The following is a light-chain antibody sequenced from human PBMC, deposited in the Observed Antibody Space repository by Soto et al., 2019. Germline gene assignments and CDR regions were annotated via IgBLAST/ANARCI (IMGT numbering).Light chain of an antibody. J-gene: IGKJ1*01. CDR2: DEX. Sequence: IVLTQSPATLSLSLGNRAPLSXRASQSVTTYLPWYPQRPGQXPRILXXDEXNRATGIPARFSGSGSGTDFTLTISSLEPEYFAVYYCQQRSKWPTWTFGQGTKVDIK. V-gene: IGKV3-11*01. CDR3: QQRSKWPTWT. CDR1: QSVTTY.